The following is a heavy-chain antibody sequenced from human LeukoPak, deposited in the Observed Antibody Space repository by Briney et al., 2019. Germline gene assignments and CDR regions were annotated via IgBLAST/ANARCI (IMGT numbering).Heavy chain of an antibody. CDR2: ISRDSSDI. J-gene: IGHJ4*02. D-gene: IGHD2-2*01. CDR1: GFSFSGYS. V-gene: IGHV3-21*01. Sequence: GGSLRLSCAASGFSFSGYSMSWVRQAPGKGLEWVSFISRDSSDIYHADSVRGRFTISRDNAENSLYLQMNSLRADDTAVYYCARDLPAAVDWGQGTLVTVSS. CDR3: ARDLPAAVD.